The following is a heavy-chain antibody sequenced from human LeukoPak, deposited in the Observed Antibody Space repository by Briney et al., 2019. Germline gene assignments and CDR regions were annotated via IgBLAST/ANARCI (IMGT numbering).Heavy chain of an antibody. V-gene: IGHV3-7*01. J-gene: IGHJ4*02. CDR1: GFTFSSYW. CDR3: ARDRGSDY. Sequence: GGSLRLSCAASGFTFSSYWMSWVRQAPGQGLEWVANIKQDGSEKYYVDSVRGRVTISRDNAKNSVYLEMNSLRAEDTAVYYCARDRGSDYWGQGTLVTVSS. CDR2: IKQDGSEK.